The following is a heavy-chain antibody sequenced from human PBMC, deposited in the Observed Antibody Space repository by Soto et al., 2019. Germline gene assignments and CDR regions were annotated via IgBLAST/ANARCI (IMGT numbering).Heavy chain of an antibody. Sequence: GGSLRLSCAASGFTFSSHAMNWVRQAPGKGLEWVSGIIGSGDRTYYADSVKGRFTISRDNSKNTLYLQMNSLRAEDTAVYYCAKDTYYGGNDRFDPWGQGTLVTVSS. J-gene: IGHJ5*02. D-gene: IGHD4-17*01. CDR3: AKDTYYGGNDRFDP. CDR2: IIGSGDRT. V-gene: IGHV3-23*01. CDR1: GFTFSSHA.